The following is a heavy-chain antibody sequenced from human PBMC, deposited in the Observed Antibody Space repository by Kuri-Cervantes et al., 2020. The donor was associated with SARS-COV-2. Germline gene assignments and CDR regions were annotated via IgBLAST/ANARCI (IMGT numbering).Heavy chain of an antibody. D-gene: IGHD3-22*01. CDR1: GGSFSGYS. CDR3: ARGATDISLVLVVMTGAAHYFDH. Sequence: SQTLSLTCAVYGGSFSGYSWTWIRQSPGKGLEWIGEINQSGSTNYNPSLKSRVTISPDTSKNQFSLKLSSVTAADTAVYYCARGATDISLVLVVMTGAAHYFDHWGRGTLVTVSS. V-gene: IGHV4-34*01. CDR2: INQSGST. J-gene: IGHJ4*02.